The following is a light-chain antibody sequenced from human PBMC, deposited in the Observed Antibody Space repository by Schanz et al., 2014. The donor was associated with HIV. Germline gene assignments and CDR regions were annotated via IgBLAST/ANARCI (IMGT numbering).Light chain of an antibody. J-gene: IGLJ2*01. Sequence: QSVVTQPPSASGTPGQRVTISCSGSSSNIGSNTVNWYQQLPGTAPKLLIYDDNQRPSGVPDRFSGSKSGTSVSLAISGLQAEDEADYYCQSFDSSVSGVVFGGGTKLTVL. CDR2: DDN. V-gene: IGLV1-44*01. CDR1: SSNIGSNT. CDR3: QSFDSSVSGVV.